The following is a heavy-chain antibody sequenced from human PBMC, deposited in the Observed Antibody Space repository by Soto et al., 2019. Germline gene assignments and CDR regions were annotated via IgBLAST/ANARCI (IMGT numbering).Heavy chain of an antibody. V-gene: IGHV3-11*01. CDR2: ISSTGRTI. D-gene: IGHD6-19*01. CDR1: GFTFSNYY. CDR3: ARSYSSGWEFDY. J-gene: IGHJ4*02. Sequence: LRLSCGASGFTFSNYYMSWIRQAPGKGLEWVSYISSTGRTIYYADSVKGRFTVSRDNAQNSLSLKLNSLRVEDTAVYYCARSYSSGWEFDYPGQGPQLTVSS.